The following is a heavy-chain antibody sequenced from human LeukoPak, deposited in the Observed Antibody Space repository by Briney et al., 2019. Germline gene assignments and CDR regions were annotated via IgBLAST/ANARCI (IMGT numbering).Heavy chain of an antibody. V-gene: IGHV3-23*01. D-gene: IGHD4-17*01. CDR2: ISSSGGST. CDR1: GFTFSSYA. CDR3: AKDFPYGDYGVC. Sequence: GGSLKLSCAASGFTFSSYAMSWVRQAPGKGLQWVSTISSSGGSTYYADSVKGRFTISRDNSKNTLYLQMNSLRAEDTAVYYCAKDFPYGDYGVCWGQGTLVTVSS. J-gene: IGHJ4*02.